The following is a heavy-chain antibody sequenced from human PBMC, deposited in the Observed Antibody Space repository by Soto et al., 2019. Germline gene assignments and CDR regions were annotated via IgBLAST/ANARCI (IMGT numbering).Heavy chain of an antibody. Sequence: SETLYLTCSVSGGSTSSYYWSWIRQPPGKGLEWIGYIYYSGSTDYSPSLKSRVTMSIDTSQNQVSLKLTSVTTADTAVYYCAAAPRYWGQGTRVTVS. J-gene: IGHJ4*02. CDR3: AAAPRY. CDR1: GGSTSSYY. V-gene: IGHV4-59*01. CDR2: IYYSGST.